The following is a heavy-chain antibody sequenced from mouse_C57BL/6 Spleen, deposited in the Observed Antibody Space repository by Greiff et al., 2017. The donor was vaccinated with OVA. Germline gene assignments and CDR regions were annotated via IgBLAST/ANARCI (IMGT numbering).Heavy chain of an antibody. J-gene: IGHJ1*03. V-gene: IGHV1-26*01. CDR3: ARLLRYPRYFDV. CDR1: GYTFTDYY. CDR2: INPNNGGT. D-gene: IGHD1-1*01. Sequence: EVQLQQSGPELVKPGASVKISCKASGYTFTDYYMNWVKQSHGKSLEWIGDINPNNGGTSYNQKFKGKATLTVDKSSSTAYMELRSLTSEDSAVYYGARLLRYPRYFDVWGTGTTVTVSS.